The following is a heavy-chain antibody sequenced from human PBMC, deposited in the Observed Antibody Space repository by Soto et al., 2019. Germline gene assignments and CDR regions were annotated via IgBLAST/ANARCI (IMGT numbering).Heavy chain of an antibody. J-gene: IGHJ4*02. CDR2: ISAYNGNT. Sequence: QVQLVQSGAEVKKPGASVKVSCKASGYIFSNDSISWVRQAPGQGLEWMGWISAYNGNTNYAQMLQGRVTMTTDTSTSTAYMELRSLRSDDTTIYYCARSQSTYYYGAGTLLSDYSGQGTLVTVSS. D-gene: IGHD3-10*01. CDR3: ARSQSTYYYGAGTLLSDY. V-gene: IGHV1-18*01. CDR1: GYIFSNDS.